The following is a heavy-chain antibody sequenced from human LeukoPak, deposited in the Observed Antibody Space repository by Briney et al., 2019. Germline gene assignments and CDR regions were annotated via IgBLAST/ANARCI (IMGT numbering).Heavy chain of an antibody. D-gene: IGHD6-19*01. V-gene: IGHV1-69*06. J-gene: IGHJ6*03. Sequence: SVKVSCKASGGTFSSYVINWVRQAPGQGLEWMGGIIPIFGTANYAQKFQGRVTITADKSTSTAYMELSSLRSEDTAVYYCARDQGYSSGWYYYYYMDVWGKGTTVTVSS. CDR1: GGTFSSYV. CDR2: IIPIFGTA. CDR3: ARDQGYSSGWYYYYYMDV.